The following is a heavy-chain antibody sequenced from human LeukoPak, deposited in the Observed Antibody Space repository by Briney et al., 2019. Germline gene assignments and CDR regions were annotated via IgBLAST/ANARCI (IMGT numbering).Heavy chain of an antibody. CDR1: GYSISSGYY. Sequence: SETLSLTCTVSGYSISSGYYWGWIRQPPGKGLEWIGSIYYSGSTYYNPSLKSRVTISVDTSKNQFSLKLSSVTAADTAVYYCARDGGSSLVNYFDYWGQGTLVTVSS. CDR3: ARDGGSSLVNYFDY. V-gene: IGHV4-38-2*02. D-gene: IGHD6-6*01. CDR2: IYYSGST. J-gene: IGHJ4*02.